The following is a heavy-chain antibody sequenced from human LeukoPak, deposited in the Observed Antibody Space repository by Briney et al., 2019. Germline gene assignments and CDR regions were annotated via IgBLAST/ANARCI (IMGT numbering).Heavy chain of an antibody. D-gene: IGHD1-7*01. CDR3: ASRVTGTTSDVIWFDP. CDR1: GFTFSSYS. CDR2: ISSSSSYI. J-gene: IGHJ5*02. V-gene: IGHV3-21*01. Sequence: PGGSLRLSCAASGFTFSSYSMNWVRQAPGKGPEWVSSISSSSSYIYYADSVKGRFTISRDNAKNSLYLQMNSLRAEDTAVHYCASRVTGTTSDVIWFDPWGQGTLVTVSS.